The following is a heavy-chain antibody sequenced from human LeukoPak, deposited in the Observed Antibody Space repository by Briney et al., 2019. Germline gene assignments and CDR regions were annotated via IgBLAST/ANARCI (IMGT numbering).Heavy chain of an antibody. CDR2: IYPGDSDT. D-gene: IGHD3-3*01. V-gene: IGHV5-51*01. CDR3: VRFSGQAASHYDSCSGQAP. CDR1: GYTFTTYW. J-gene: IGHJ5*02. Sequence: AGKSLKISCKGSGYTFTTYWIGWVRQMPGKGLEWMGIIYPGDSDTTYSPSFQGQVTISVDKSISTAYMQWSSLKASDTAMYYCVRFSGQAASHYDSCSGQAPWGQGTLVTVSS.